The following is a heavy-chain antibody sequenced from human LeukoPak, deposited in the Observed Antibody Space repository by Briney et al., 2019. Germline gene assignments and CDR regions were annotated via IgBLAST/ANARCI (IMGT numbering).Heavy chain of an antibody. J-gene: IGHJ4*02. V-gene: IGHV5-51*01. Sequence: GESLKISCKGSGYSFTSYWIGWVRQMPGKGLEWMGIIYPGDSDTRYSPSFQGQVTISADKSISTAYLQWSSLKASDTAMYYCAGVGRDYYDSSGWSFYFDYWGQGTLVTVSS. CDR1: GYSFTSYW. CDR2: IYPGDSDT. CDR3: AGVGRDYYDSSGWSFYFDY. D-gene: IGHD3-22*01.